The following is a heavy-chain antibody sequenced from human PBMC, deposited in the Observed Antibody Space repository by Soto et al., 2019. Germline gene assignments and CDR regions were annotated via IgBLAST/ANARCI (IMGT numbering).Heavy chain of an antibody. CDR1: GYTFTGYY. D-gene: IGHD2-2*01. J-gene: IGHJ3*02. CDR3: ATYCSSTSCYLLLRAFDI. V-gene: IGHV1-2*02. CDR2: INPNSGGT. Sequence: ASVKVSCKASGYTFTGYYMHWVRQAPGQGLEWMGWINPNSGGTNYAQKFQGRVTMTRDTSISTAYMELSRLRSDDTAVYYCATYCSSTSCYLLLRAFDIWGQGTTVTVSS.